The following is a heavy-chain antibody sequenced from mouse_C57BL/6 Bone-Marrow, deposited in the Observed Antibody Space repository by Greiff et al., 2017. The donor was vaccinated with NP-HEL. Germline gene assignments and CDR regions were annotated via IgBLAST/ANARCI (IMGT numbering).Heavy chain of an antibody. V-gene: IGHV1-37*01. CDR3: ARFAYYGNLYYAMDY. Sequence: EVQRVESGPELVKPGASVKISCKASGYSFTGYFMNWVKQSHGKSLEWIGRINPYNGDTFYNQKFKGKATLTVDKSSSTAHMELLSLTSEDFAVYYCARFAYYGNLYYAMDYWGQGTSVTVSS. D-gene: IGHD2-10*01. CDR1: GYSFTGYF. CDR2: INPYNGDT. J-gene: IGHJ4*01.